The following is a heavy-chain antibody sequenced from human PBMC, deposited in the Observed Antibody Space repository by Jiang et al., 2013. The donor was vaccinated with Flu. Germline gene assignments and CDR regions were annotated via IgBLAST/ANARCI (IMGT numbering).Heavy chain of an antibody. CDR1: GGSFSGYY. J-gene: IGHJ4*02. CDR3: ARKRIAAAGKGRLDY. V-gene: IGHV4-34*01. D-gene: IGHD6-13*01. Sequence: LLKPSETLSLTCAVYGGSFSGYYWSWIRQPPGKGLEWIGEINHSGSTNYNPSLKSRVTISVDMSKNQFSLNLSSVTAADTAVYHCARKRIAAAGKGRLDYWGQGTLVTVSS. CDR2: INHSGST.